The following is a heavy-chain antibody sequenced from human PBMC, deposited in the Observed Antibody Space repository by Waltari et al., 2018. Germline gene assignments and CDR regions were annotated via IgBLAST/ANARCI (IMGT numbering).Heavy chain of an antibody. CDR2: ISGSGATP. D-gene: IGHD3-16*02. CDR1: GFSFMGFA. J-gene: IGHJ4*02. Sequence: EVQLLESAGGLVQPGEALRLSCAASGFSFMGFAMTWVRQAPGEGLECVTSISGSGATPFYADSVKGRFTIVRDNSRDTVYLQMNSLRVDDSAVYYCAKGSRGYTNYFFDSWGRGRWSPSPQ. V-gene: IGHV3-23*01. CDR3: AKGSRGYTNYFFDS.